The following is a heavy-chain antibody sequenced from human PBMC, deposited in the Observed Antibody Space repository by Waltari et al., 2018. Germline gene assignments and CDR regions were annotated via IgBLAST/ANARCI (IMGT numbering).Heavy chain of an antibody. Sequence: QVQLVESGGGVVQPGRSLRLSCAASGFTFSSYAMHWVRQAPGKGLEWVAVISYDGSNKYYADSVKGRFTISRDNSKNTLYLQMNSLRAEDTAVYYCARDFDENVLRFLEWLVPDYWGQRTLVTVSS. D-gene: IGHD3-3*01. J-gene: IGHJ4*02. CDR2: ISYDGSNK. CDR3: ARDFDENVLRFLEWLVPDY. CDR1: GFTFSSYA. V-gene: IGHV3-30-3*01.